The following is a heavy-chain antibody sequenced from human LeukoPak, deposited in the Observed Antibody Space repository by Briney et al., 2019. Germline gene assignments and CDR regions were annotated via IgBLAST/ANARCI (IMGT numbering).Heavy chain of an antibody. D-gene: IGHD3-22*01. J-gene: IGHJ3*02. V-gene: IGHV4-39*01. CDR2: IYYSGST. CDR3: ARIPYDSSGYYFVRLDAFDI. Sequence: SETLSLTCTVSGGSISSSSYYWGWIRQPPGKGLEWIGSIYYSGSTYYNPSLKSRVTISVDTSKNQFSLKLSSVIAADTAVYYCARIPYDSSGYYFVRLDAFDIWGQGTMVTVSS. CDR1: GGSISSSSYY.